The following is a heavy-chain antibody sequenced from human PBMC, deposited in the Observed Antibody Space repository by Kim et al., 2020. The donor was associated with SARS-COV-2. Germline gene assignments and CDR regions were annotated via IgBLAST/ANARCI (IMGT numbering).Heavy chain of an antibody. V-gene: IGHV3-23*01. Sequence: DSVKGRFTISRDNSKNTLYLQMNSLRAEDTAVYYCAKARGYYDSSGYYDLWGQGTLVTVSS. D-gene: IGHD3-22*01. CDR3: AKARGYYDSSGYYDL. J-gene: IGHJ5*02.